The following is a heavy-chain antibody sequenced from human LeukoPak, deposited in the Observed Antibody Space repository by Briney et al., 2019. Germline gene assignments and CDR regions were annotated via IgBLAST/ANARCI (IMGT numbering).Heavy chain of an antibody. CDR1: GFTFSDYY. CDR3: ARPKSAWSSHWYFEL. CDR2: ISTTGSYI. D-gene: IGHD6-19*01. J-gene: IGHJ2*01. Sequence: PGGSLRLSCAASGFTFSDYYMSWIRQAPGEGLEWVSYISTTGSYINDADSVKGRFTISRDNAKNSLYLQLNSLGLEDSDVYYCARPKSAWSSHWYFELWGRGTLVTVCS. V-gene: IGHV3-11*03.